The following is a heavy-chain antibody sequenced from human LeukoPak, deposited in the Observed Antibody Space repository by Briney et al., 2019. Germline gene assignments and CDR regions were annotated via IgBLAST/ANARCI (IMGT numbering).Heavy chain of an antibody. Sequence: KASETLSLTCTVSGGSISSSSYFWGWIRQPPGKGLEWIGSIYYSGSTYYNPSLKSRVTISVDTSKNQFSLKLSSVTAADTAVYYCARLIGGRQQLVTPLRSSKHYYMDVWGKGTTVTVSS. CDR2: IYYSGST. D-gene: IGHD6-13*01. V-gene: IGHV4-39*07. CDR3: ARLIGGRQQLVTPLRSSKHYYMDV. J-gene: IGHJ6*03. CDR1: GGSISSSSYF.